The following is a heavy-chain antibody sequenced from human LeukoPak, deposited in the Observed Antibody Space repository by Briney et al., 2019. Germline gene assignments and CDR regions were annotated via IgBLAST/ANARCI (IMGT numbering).Heavy chain of an antibody. CDR3: AIGNYDFWSGSSNWFDP. D-gene: IGHD3-3*01. CDR1: GGSISSGGYS. Sequence: SQTLSLTCAVSGGSISSGGYSWSWIRQPPGKGLEWIGYIYHSGSTYYNPSLKSRVTISVDRSKNQFSLKLSSVTAADTAVYYCAIGNYDFWSGSSNWFDPWGQGTLVTVSS. V-gene: IGHV4-30-2*01. J-gene: IGHJ5*02. CDR2: IYHSGST.